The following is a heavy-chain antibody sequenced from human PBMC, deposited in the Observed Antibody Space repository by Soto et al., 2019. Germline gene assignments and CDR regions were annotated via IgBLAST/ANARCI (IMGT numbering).Heavy chain of an antibody. D-gene: IGHD3-22*01. CDR3: ARIRRTYYDSSGYPEDAFDI. V-gene: IGHV2-70*01. Sequence: GPTLVNPTQPLTLTCTFSGFSLSTSGMCVSWIRQPPGKALEWLALIDWDDDKYYSTSLKTRLTISKDTSKNQVVPTMTNMDPVDTATYYCARIRRTYYDSSGYPEDAFDIWGQGTMVTVSS. CDR2: IDWDDDK. J-gene: IGHJ3*02. CDR1: GFSLSTSGMC.